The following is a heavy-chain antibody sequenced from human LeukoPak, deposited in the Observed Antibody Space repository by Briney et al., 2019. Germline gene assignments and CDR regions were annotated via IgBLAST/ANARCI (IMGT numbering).Heavy chain of an antibody. V-gene: IGHV4-4*02. CDR1: GGSISSSNW. CDR3: ARGGMVRGFDY. J-gene: IGHJ4*02. CDR2: IYHSGST. D-gene: IGHD3-10*01. Sequence: QASETLSLTCAVSGGSISSSNWWSWVRQPPGKGLEWIGEIYHSGSTYYNPSLKSRVTISVDRSKNQFSLKLSSVTAADTAVYYCARGGMVRGFDYWGQGTLVTVSS.